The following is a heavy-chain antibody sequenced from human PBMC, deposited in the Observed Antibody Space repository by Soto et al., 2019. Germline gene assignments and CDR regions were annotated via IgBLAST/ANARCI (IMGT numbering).Heavy chain of an antibody. D-gene: IGHD6-13*01. CDR1: RLTFSSYA. CDR2: ISGSGDTT. V-gene: IGHV3-23*01. Sequence: EVQVLESGGGLIQPGGSLRLSCVISRLTFSSYALNWVRQAPGEGLEWVSSISGSGDTTYYADSVKGRFTISRDNSKNTLYLQMNSLRVEDTALYYCAKAYYSYSWAPGDYWGQGTLVTVSS. CDR3: AKAYYSYSWAPGDY. J-gene: IGHJ4*02.